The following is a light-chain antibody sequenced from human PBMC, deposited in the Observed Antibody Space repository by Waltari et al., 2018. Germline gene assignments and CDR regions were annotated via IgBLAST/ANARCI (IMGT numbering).Light chain of an antibody. J-gene: IGKJ1*01. Sequence: EIVLTQSPGTLSLSPGERATLSCRARQSVSSSYLVWHQQKPGQAPRVLIHGASNRATGIPDRFSGSGSGTDFTLTISRLEPEDFAVYYCQQYGSSPWTFGQGTKVEIK. CDR3: QQYGSSPWT. CDR1: QSVSSSY. CDR2: GAS. V-gene: IGKV3-20*01.